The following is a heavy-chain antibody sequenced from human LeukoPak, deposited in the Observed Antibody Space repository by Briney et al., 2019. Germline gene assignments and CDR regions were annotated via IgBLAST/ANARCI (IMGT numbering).Heavy chain of an antibody. Sequence: SETLSLTCAVYGGSFSGYYWSWIRQPPGKGLEWIGEINHRGSTNYNPSLKSRVTISVDTSKNQFSLKLSSVTAADTAVYYCAKYNSGASDDAFDIWGQGTMVTVSS. V-gene: IGHV4-34*01. D-gene: IGHD1-14*01. CDR1: GGSFSGYY. CDR3: AKYNSGASDDAFDI. J-gene: IGHJ3*02. CDR2: INHRGST.